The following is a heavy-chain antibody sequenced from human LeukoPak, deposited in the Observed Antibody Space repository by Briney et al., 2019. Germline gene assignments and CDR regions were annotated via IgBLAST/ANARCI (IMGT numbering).Heavy chain of an antibody. CDR3: AKGTIAARPTGSDY. J-gene: IGHJ4*02. Sequence: SVKVSCKASGGTFSSYAISWVRQAPGQGLEWMGGIIPIFGTANYAQKFQGRVTITADKSTSTAYMELSSLRSEDTAVYYCAKGTIAARPTGSDYWGQGTLVTVSS. D-gene: IGHD6-6*01. CDR1: GGTFSSYA. V-gene: IGHV1-69*06. CDR2: IIPIFGTA.